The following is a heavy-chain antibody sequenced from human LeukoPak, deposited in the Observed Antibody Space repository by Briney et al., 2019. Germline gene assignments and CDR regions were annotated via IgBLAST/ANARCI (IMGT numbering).Heavy chain of an antibody. CDR1: GFTFSSYA. J-gene: IGHJ4*02. CDR2: ISGSGGST. V-gene: IGHV3-23*01. Sequence: GGSLRLSCAAPGFTFSSYAMSWVRQAPGKGLKWVSAISGSGGSTYYADSVKGRFTISRDNSKNTLYLHMNSLSAEDTAVYYCAKIGSSSPIDYWGQGTLVTVSS. CDR3: AKIGSSSPIDY. D-gene: IGHD6-13*01.